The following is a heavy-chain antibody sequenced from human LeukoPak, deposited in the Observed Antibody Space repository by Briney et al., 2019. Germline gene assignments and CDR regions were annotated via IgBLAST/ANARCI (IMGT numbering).Heavy chain of an antibody. J-gene: IGHJ4*02. D-gene: IGHD3-22*01. CDR3: ARDLRTGSYYYDSSGYYFLTYDY. CDR2: INPSGGDT. Sequence: ASVKVSCKASGYTFTNYYMHWVRQAPGQGLEWMGIINPSGGDTSYAQKFQGRVTMTRDTSTSTVYMELINLRSEDTAVYYCARDLRTGSYYYDSSGYYFLTYDYWGQGTLVTVSS. CDR1: GYTFTNYY. V-gene: IGHV1-46*01.